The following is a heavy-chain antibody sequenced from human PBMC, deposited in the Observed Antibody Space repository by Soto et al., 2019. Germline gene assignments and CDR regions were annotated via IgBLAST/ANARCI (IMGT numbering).Heavy chain of an antibody. CDR2: IIPIFGTA. Sequence: SVKISCKASGGTFSSYAISWVRQAPGQGLEWMGGIIPIFGTANYAQKFQGRVTITADESTSTAYMELSSLRSEDTAVYYCANDFWSGPANWFEPWGQGTLVTVSS. D-gene: IGHD3-3*01. V-gene: IGHV1-69*13. CDR3: ANDFWSGPANWFEP. J-gene: IGHJ5*02. CDR1: GGTFSSYA.